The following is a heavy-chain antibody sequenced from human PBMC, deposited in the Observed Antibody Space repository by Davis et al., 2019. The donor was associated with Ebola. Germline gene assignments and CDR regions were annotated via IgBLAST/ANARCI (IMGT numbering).Heavy chain of an antibody. CDR2: IGGSDETI. D-gene: IGHD3-10*01. Sequence: GESLKISCAASGFTFSSHRMNWVRQTPGKGLEWVSYIGGSDETIYYADSVKGRFTISRVNAKSSLYLQMNSLRDEDTAVYYCVRDWFGESDWGQGTLVTVSS. J-gene: IGHJ1*01. CDR1: GFTFSSHR. CDR3: VRDWFGESD. V-gene: IGHV3-48*02.